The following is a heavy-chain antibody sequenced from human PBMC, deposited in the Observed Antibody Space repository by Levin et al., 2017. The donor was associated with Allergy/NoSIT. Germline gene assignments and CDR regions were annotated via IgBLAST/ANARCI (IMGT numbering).Heavy chain of an antibody. CDR3: ARPLGYSSSSGFDY. V-gene: IGHV1-2*02. Sequence: ASVKVSCKASGYTFTGYYMHWVRQAPGQGLEWMGWINPNSGGTNYAQKFQGRVTMTRDTSISTAYMELSRLRSDDTAVYYCARPLGYSSSSGFDYWGQGTLVTVSS. CDR1: GYTFTGYY. CDR2: INPNSGGT. J-gene: IGHJ4*02. D-gene: IGHD6-6*01.